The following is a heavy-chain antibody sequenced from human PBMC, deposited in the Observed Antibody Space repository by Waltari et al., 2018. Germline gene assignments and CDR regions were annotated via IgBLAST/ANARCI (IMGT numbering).Heavy chain of an antibody. D-gene: IGHD2-2*01. CDR1: GFTFSSHS. J-gene: IGHJ5*02. CDR2: ISSSSTYI. CDR3: ARVLGGYCSTTSCSGFDP. Sequence: EVQLVESGGGLVKPGGSLRLSCAASGFTFSSHSMNWVRQAPGKGREWVSSISSSSTYIYYADSVKGRFTVSRDNAKNSLYLQMNSLRAEDTAVYYCARVLGGYCSTTSCSGFDPWGQGTLVTVSS. V-gene: IGHV3-21*01.